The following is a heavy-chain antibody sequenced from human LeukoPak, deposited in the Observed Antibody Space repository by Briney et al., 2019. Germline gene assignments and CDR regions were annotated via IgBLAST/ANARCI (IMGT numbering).Heavy chain of an antibody. D-gene: IGHD2-21*01. J-gene: IGHJ4*02. CDR2: ITRSGSST. CDR1: GFTFSSRD. V-gene: IGHV3-21*01. CDR3: ARGLLWSPDFDY. Sequence: GGSLRLSCAASGFTFSSRDMNWVRQAPGKGLEWVSSITRSGSSTYYADSVKGRFTISRDNAKNSLYLQMNSLRAEDTAVYYCARGLLWSPDFDYWGQGTLVTVSS.